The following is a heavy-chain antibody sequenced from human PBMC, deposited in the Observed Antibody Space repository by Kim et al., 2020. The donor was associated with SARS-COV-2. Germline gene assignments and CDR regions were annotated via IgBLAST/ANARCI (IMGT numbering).Heavy chain of an antibody. Sequence: YADSWKGRFTISRDNAKTSLYLQMNSLRAEDTAVYYCARDFELESGGMDVWGQGTTVTVSS. J-gene: IGHJ6*02. D-gene: IGHD3-3*01. V-gene: IGHV3-21*01. CDR3: ARDFELESGGMDV.